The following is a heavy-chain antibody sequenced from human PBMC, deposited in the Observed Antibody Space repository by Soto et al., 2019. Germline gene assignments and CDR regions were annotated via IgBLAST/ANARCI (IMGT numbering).Heavy chain of an antibody. CDR3: ATVDTAMVYYYYGMDV. V-gene: IGHV1-69*12. J-gene: IGHJ6*02. Sequence: QVQLVQSGAEVKKPGSSVKVSCKASGGTFSSYAIGWVRQAPGQGLEWMGGIIPIFGTANYAQKFQGRVTITADESTSTAYMELSSLRSEDTAVYYCATVDTAMVYYYYGMDVWGQGNTVTVSS. D-gene: IGHD5-18*01. CDR2: IIPIFGTA. CDR1: GGTFSSYA.